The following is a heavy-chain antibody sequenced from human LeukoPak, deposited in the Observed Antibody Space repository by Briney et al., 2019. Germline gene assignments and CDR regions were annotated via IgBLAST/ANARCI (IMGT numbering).Heavy chain of an antibody. CDR2: IYSGGST. CDR1: GFTVSSNY. CDR3: ARTYYDILTGVNWFDP. Sequence: GGSLRLSCAASGFTVSSNYMSWVRQAPGKGLEWVSVIYSGGSTYYADSVRGRFTISRDNSKNTLYLQMNSLRAEDTAVYYCARTYYDILTGVNWFDPWGQGTLVTVSS. J-gene: IGHJ5*02. D-gene: IGHD3-9*01. V-gene: IGHV3-66*01.